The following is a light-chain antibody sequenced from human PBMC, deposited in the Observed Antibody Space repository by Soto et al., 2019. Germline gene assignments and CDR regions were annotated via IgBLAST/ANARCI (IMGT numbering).Light chain of an antibody. V-gene: IGKV3-20*01. CDR2: GAS. Sequence: EIELTQSPGTLSLSPGERATLSCWASQSVSSNLVWYQQKPGQAPRLLIYGASIRATGIPDRFRSSGFGTGFTHAISRLEPEDFALDYCQQYGNSPVSCGQGTKLEI. J-gene: IGKJ2*03. CDR3: QQYGNSPVS. CDR1: QSVSSN.